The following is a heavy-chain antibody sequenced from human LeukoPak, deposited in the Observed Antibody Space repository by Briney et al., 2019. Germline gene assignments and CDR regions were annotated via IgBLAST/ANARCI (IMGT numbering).Heavy chain of an antibody. V-gene: IGHV4-38-2*02. Sequence: PSETLSLTCTVSGYSISSGYYWGWIRQPPGKGLEWIGSIYHSGSTYYNPSLKSRVTISVDTSKNQFSLKLSSVTAADTAVYYCASLLWFGELYDYWGQGTLVTVSS. CDR3: ASLLWFGELYDY. CDR2: IYHSGST. CDR1: GYSISSGYY. D-gene: IGHD3-10*01. J-gene: IGHJ4*02.